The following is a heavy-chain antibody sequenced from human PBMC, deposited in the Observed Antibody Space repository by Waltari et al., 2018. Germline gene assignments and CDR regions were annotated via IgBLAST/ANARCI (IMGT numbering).Heavy chain of an antibody. V-gene: IGHV3-9*01. CDR1: GFTFDDYA. D-gene: IGHD3-10*01. CDR3: AKVGNYYGSGSSFDY. J-gene: IGHJ4*02. Sequence: EVQLVESGGGLVQPGRSLRLSCAASGFTFDDYAMHWVRQAPGKGLEWVSGISWNRGSIGYADSVKGRLTISRDNAKNSLYLQMNSLRAEDTALYYCAKVGNYYGSGSSFDYWGQGTLVTVSS. CDR2: ISWNRGSI.